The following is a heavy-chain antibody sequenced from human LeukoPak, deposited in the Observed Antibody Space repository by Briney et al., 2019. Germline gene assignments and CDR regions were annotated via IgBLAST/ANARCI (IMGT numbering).Heavy chain of an antibody. CDR2: IKEDGSEK. Sequence: GGSLRLSCAASGFTFSSYWMSWVRQAPGKGLEWVANIKEDGSEKNYVDSVKGRFTISRDNAKNSLYLQMNSLRAEDTAVYYCARSSGSYRPMGYWGQGTLVTVSS. CDR3: ARSSGSYRPMGY. J-gene: IGHJ4*02. D-gene: IGHD3-22*01. CDR1: GFTFSSYW. V-gene: IGHV3-7*02.